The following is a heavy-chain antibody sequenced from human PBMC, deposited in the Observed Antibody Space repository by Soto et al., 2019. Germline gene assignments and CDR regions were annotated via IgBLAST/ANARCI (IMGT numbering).Heavy chain of an antibody. V-gene: IGHV4-59*01. CDR2: IYYSGST. Sequence: SETLSLSCTVSGGSISSYYWSWIRQPPGKGLEWIGYIYYSGSTNYNPSLKSRVTISVDTSKNQFSLKLSSVTAADTAVYYCARDRAPRGIDYWGQGTLVTVSS. CDR3: ARDRAPRGIDY. CDR1: GGSISSYY. J-gene: IGHJ4*02.